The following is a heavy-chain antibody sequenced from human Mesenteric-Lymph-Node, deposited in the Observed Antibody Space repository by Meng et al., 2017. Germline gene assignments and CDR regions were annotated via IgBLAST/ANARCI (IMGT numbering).Heavy chain of an antibody. D-gene: IGHD3-16*01. V-gene: IGHV6-1*01. CDR2: TYYRSKWYF. CDR1: GDSVSSNNAA. Sequence: SCAISGDSVSSNNAAWNWIRQSPSRGLEWLGRTYYRSKWYFDYAVSVRSRITINPDTSKNQFSLQLNSVTPEDTAVYYCARDSREVYDYYYYGMDVWGQGTTVTVSS. J-gene: IGHJ6*02. CDR3: ARDSREVYDYYYYGMDV.